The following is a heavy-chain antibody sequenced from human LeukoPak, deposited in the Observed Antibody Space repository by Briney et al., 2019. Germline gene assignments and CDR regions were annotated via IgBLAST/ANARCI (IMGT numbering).Heavy chain of an antibody. CDR3: VSRRCSATACFAVSLSCFDY. Sequence: GGSLRLSCTASGLSFSSYWLAWVRRAPGEGLGWVPNMKQEGSEETQVASVKGRFNISREDTKNAVYVQMNSVRDEDTAVYHCVSRRCSATACFAVSLSCFDYWGQGTLVSVSS. V-gene: IGHV3-7*03. CDR1: GLSFSSYW. CDR2: MKQEGSEE. J-gene: IGHJ4*02. D-gene: IGHD2-2*01.